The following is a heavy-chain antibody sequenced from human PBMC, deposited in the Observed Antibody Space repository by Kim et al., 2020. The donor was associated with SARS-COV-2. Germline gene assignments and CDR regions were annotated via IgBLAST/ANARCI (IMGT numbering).Heavy chain of an antibody. Sequence: SVKVSCKASGGTFSSYAISWVRQAPGQGLEWMGGIIPIFGTANYAQKFQGRVTITADESTSTAYMELSSLRSEDTAVYYCARDRLRDPYYYGSGSYYDNWFDPWGQGTLVTVSS. D-gene: IGHD3-10*01. CDR3: ARDRLRDPYYYGSGSYYDNWFDP. CDR2: IIPIFGTA. V-gene: IGHV1-69*13. J-gene: IGHJ5*02. CDR1: GGTFSSYA.